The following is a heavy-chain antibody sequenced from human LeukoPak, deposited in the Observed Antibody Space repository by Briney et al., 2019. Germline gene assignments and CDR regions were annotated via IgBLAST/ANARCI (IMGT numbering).Heavy chain of an antibody. V-gene: IGHV3-33*08. CDR2: IWYDGSNK. Sequence: GGSLRLSCAASGFTFSSYGMHWVRQAPGKGLEWVAVIWYDGSNKYYADSVKGRFTISRDNSKNTLYLQMNSLRAEDTAVYYCARDGAGRSYKYYFDYWGQGTLVTVSS. CDR3: ARDGAGRSYKYYFDY. D-gene: IGHD5-18*01. J-gene: IGHJ4*02. CDR1: GFTFSSYG.